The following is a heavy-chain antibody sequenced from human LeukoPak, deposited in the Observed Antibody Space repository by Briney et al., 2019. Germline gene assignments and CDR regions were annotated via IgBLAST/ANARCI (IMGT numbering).Heavy chain of an antibody. CDR3: AREAVDGNWFDP. Sequence: SETLSLTCAVYGGSFSGYYWSWIRQPPGKGLEWIGEINHSGSTNYNPSLKSRVTISVDTSKNQFSVKLSSVTAADTAVYYCAREAVDGNWFDPWGQGTLVTVSS. J-gene: IGHJ5*02. CDR2: INHSGST. D-gene: IGHD2-15*01. CDR1: GGSFSGYY. V-gene: IGHV4-34*01.